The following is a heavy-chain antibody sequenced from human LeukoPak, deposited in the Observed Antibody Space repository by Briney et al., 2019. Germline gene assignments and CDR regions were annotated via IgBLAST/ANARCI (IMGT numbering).Heavy chain of an antibody. CDR1: GGSISSSTYY. J-gene: IGHJ6*02. CDR3: ARLYYYYGLDV. Sequence: SETLSLTCTVSGGSISSSTYYWGWIRQPPGKGLELIGSKYYSGHSYYNPSLKSRVSISVDTSKNQCSLKLSSVTAADTAVYYCARLYYYYGLDVWGQGTTVTVSS. V-gene: IGHV4-39*01. CDR2: KYYSGHS.